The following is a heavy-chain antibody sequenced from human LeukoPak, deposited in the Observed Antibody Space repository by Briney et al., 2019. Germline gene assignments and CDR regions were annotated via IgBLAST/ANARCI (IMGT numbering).Heavy chain of an antibody. CDR3: ARGPMTTVTNFDY. Sequence: SETLSLTCAVYGGSFSGYCWSWIRQPPGKGLEWTGEINHSGSTNYNPSLKSRVTISVDTSKNQFSLKLSSVTAADTAVYYCARGPMTTVTNFDYWGQGTLVTVSS. D-gene: IGHD4-17*01. J-gene: IGHJ4*02. V-gene: IGHV4-34*01. CDR2: INHSGST. CDR1: GGSFSGYC.